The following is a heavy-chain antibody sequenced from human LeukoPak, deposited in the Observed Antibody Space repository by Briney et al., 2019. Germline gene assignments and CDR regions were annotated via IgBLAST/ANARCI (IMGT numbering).Heavy chain of an antibody. D-gene: IGHD3-22*01. Sequence: GGSLRLSCAASGFTFSSYGMPWVRQAPGKGLEWVAVIWYDGSNKYYADSVKGRFTISRDNSKNTLYLQMNSLRAEDTAVYYCAKDAGSTMVVVVIEVDYYFDYWGQGTLVTVSS. V-gene: IGHV3-33*06. J-gene: IGHJ4*02. CDR3: AKDAGSTMVVVVIEVDYYFDY. CDR2: IWYDGSNK. CDR1: GFTFSSYG.